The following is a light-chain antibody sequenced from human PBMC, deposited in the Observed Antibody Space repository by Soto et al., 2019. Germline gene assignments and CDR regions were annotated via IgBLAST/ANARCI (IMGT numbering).Light chain of an antibody. Sequence: QSALTQPASVSGSPGQSITISCTGTSSDVGSYNYVSWYQQHPDKAPKLMIYDVSNRPSGVSNRFSGSKSGNTASLTISGLQDDDEADYYCSSFTSSNTVVFGGGTKVTVL. J-gene: IGLJ3*02. CDR1: SSDVGSYNY. CDR2: DVS. V-gene: IGLV2-14*03. CDR3: SSFTSSNTVV.